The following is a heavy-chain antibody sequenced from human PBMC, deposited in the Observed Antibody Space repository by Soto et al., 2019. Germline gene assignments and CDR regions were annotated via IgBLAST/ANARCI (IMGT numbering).Heavy chain of an antibody. CDR2: ILPIFGSP. D-gene: IGHD2-2*01. CDR3: VFGDCTSTSCSYYFYGLDV. J-gene: IGHJ6*02. V-gene: IGHV1-69*01. CDR1: GGSFRRYA. Sequence: QVPLVQSGAEVKKPGSSVKVSCKASGGSFRRYAISWVRQAPGQGLEWMGGILPIFGSPSHAQKFQGRATITADESTSTAYLELTSLTSEDTAMYYCVFGDCTSTSCSYYFYGLDVWGQGTTVTVSS.